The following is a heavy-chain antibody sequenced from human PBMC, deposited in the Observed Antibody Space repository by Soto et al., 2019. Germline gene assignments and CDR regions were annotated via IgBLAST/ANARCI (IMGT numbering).Heavy chain of an antibody. CDR2: ISGSGGST. CDR3: AKDPSLGWSGYFDY. Sequence: GGSLRLSCAASGFTFSSYAMSWVRQAPGKGLEWVSAISGSGGSTYYADSVKGRFTISRDNSKNMLYLQMNSLRAEDTAVYYCAKDPSLGWSGYFDYWGQGTLVTVSS. J-gene: IGHJ4*02. D-gene: IGHD6-19*01. V-gene: IGHV3-23*01. CDR1: GFTFSSYA.